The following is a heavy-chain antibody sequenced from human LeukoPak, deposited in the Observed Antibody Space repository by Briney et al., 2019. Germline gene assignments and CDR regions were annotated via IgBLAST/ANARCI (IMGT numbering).Heavy chain of an antibody. CDR2: IWYDGSNK. Sequence: SGGSLRLSCAASGFTFSSYGMHWVSQAPAKGLEWVAVIWYDGSNKYYADSVKGRFTISRDNSKNTLYLQMNSLRAEDTAVYYCATNYYDSSGHYSSRYYFDYWGQGTLVTVSS. CDR1: GFTFSSYG. D-gene: IGHD3-22*01. CDR3: ATNYYDSSGHYSSRYYFDY. V-gene: IGHV3-33*01. J-gene: IGHJ4*02.